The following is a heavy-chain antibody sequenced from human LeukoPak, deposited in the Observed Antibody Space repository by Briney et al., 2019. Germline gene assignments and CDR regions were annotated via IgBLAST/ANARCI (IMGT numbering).Heavy chain of an antibody. J-gene: IGHJ1*01. D-gene: IGHD6-19*01. CDR1: GYTFTGYY. CDR3: ARDGTIAVAELPAEYFQH. V-gene: IGHV1-2*04. CDR2: INPNSGGT. Sequence: GASVMVSCKASGYTFTGYYMHWVRQAPGQGLEWMGWINPNSGGTNYAQKFQGWVTMTRDTSISTAYMELSRLRSDDTAVYYCARDGTIAVAELPAEYFQHWGQGTLVTVSS.